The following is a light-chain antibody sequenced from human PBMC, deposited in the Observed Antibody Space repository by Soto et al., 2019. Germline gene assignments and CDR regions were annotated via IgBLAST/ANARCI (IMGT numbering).Light chain of an antibody. J-gene: IGLJ3*02. CDR3: QSYDSGLSGHWV. Sequence: QSALTQPPSASGSPGQSVTISCTGTNNDVGRYNYVSWYQQHPGKAPKVIISDVSERPSGVPDRFSGSKSGNTASLTVSGLQAEDEADYYCQSYDSGLSGHWVFGGGTKVTVL. CDR2: DVS. CDR1: NNDVGRYNY. V-gene: IGLV2-8*01.